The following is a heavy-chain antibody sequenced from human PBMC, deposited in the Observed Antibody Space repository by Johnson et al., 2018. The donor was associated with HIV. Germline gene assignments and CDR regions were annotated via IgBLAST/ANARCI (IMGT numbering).Heavy chain of an antibody. CDR2: IRYDGSNK. CDR1: GFTFSSYA. V-gene: IGHV3-30*02. CDR3: AKDPVGATWAFDI. D-gene: IGHD1-26*01. Sequence: QMLLVESGGGLVQPGGSLRLSCAASGFTFSSYAMSWVRQTPGKGLEWVAFIRYDGSNKYYADSVKGRFTISRDNSKNTLYLQMNSLRAEDTAVYYCAKDPVGATWAFDIWGQGTMVTVSS. J-gene: IGHJ3*02.